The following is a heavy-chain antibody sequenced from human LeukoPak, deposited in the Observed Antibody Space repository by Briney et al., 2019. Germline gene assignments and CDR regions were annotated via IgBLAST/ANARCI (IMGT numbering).Heavy chain of an antibody. J-gene: IGHJ4*02. CDR3: ARAGFEDYDSSGPLDY. CDR2: INPNSGGT. D-gene: IGHD3-22*01. Sequence: ASVKVSCKASGYTFTGYYMHWVRQAPGQGLEWMGWINPNSGGTNYAQKFQGWVTMTRDTSISTAYMELSRLRSDDTAVYYCARAGFEDYDSSGPLDYWGQGTLVTVSS. V-gene: IGHV1-2*04. CDR1: GYTFTGYY.